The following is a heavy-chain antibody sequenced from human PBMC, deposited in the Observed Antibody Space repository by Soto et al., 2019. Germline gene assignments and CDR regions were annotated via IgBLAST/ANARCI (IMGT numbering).Heavy chain of an antibody. CDR1: GYSFTSYW. Sequence: GESLKISCKGSGYSFTSYWISWVSQMPGKGLEWMGRIYPSDSYTNYSPSFQGHVTIAADKSISTAYLQWSSLKASDTAMYYCARSCMPIAARPFCCDPWGQGTLVT. CDR2: IYPSDSYT. CDR3: ARSCMPIAARPFCCDP. J-gene: IGHJ5*02. D-gene: IGHD6-6*01. V-gene: IGHV5-10-1*01.